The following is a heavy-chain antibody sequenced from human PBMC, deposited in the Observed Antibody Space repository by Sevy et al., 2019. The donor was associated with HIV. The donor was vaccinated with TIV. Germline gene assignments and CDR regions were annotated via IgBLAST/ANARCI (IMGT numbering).Heavy chain of an antibody. CDR3: ATHAGIAAAGRVFDY. CDR2: TRNKADGYTT. CDR1: GFTFSDHY. Sequence: GGSLRLSCVASGFTFSDHYMEWVRQAPGKGLEWVGRTRNKADGYTTEYAASVKGRFTISRYGSKNSLYVQMNSLKTEDTAVYYCATHAGIAAAGRVFDYWGQGTLVTVSS. D-gene: IGHD6-13*01. J-gene: IGHJ4*02. V-gene: IGHV3-72*01.